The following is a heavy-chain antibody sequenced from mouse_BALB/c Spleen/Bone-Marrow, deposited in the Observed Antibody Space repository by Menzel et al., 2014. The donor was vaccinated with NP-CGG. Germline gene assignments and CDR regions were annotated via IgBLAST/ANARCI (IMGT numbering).Heavy chain of an antibody. D-gene: IGHD3-1*01. CDR1: GFLLSSYG. Sequence: VQLQESGPGLVQPSQSLSITCTVSGFLLSSYGVHWVRQSPGKGLEWLGVIWSGGSTDYNAAFISRLTISKDNSKSXVFFKMTSLQANDRAIYYCARNHRGYYFDYWGQGTTLTVSS. CDR2: IWSGGST. V-gene: IGHV2-2*02. J-gene: IGHJ2*01. CDR3: ARNHRGYYFDY.